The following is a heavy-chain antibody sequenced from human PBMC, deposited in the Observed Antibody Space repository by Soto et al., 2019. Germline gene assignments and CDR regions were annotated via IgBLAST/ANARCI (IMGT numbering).Heavy chain of an antibody. D-gene: IGHD6-19*01. V-gene: IGHV3-23*01. CDR3: AKAGFSSGWSPSYFDY. Sequence: EVQLLESGGGLVQPGRSLRLSCAASGFTFSSYAKNWVRQVPGKGLEWVSAMSGTGGSTYYADSVKGRFTISRDNSKNTLYLQMNSLRVEDTAVFYCAKAGFSSGWSPSYFDYWGQGTLVTVSS. J-gene: IGHJ4*02. CDR2: MSGTGGST. CDR1: GFTFSSYA.